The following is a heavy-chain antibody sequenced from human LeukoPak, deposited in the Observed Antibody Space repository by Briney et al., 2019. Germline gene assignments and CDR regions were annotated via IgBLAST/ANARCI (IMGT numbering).Heavy chain of an antibody. Sequence: GASVKVSCKASGGTFSSYAISWVRQAPGQGLEWMGGIIPIFGTANYAQKFQGRVTITADESTSTAYMELSSLRSEDTAVYYCARGDYSGSYYYFDYWGQGTLVTVSS. J-gene: IGHJ4*02. CDR1: GGTFSSYA. D-gene: IGHD1-26*01. CDR3: ARGDYSGSYYYFDY. CDR2: IIPIFGTA. V-gene: IGHV1-69*13.